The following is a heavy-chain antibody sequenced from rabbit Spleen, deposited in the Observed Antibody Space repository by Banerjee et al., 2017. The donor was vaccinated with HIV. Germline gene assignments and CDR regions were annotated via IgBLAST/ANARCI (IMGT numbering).Heavy chain of an antibody. Sequence: QEQLEESGGDLVKPGASLTLTCTASGFSFSNNYVMCWVRQAPGKGLEWIACINAVTGKPVYATWAKGRFTISRTSSTTVTLRMTSLTAADRATYFCARRAGDVSRDYYLHLWGQGTLVTVS. CDR2: INAVTGKP. J-gene: IGHJ4*01. CDR1: GFSFSNNYV. V-gene: IGHV1S45*01. D-gene: IGHD2-1*01. CDR3: ARRAGDVSRDYYLHL.